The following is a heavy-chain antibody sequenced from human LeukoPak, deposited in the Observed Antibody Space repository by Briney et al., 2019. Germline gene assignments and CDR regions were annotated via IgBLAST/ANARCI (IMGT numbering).Heavy chain of an antibody. D-gene: IGHD3-22*01. Sequence: ASVKVSCKASRNTFTRYPMNWVRQAPGQGLEWMGWINTNTGNPTYAQGFTGRFVFSLDTSVSTAYLQISSLKAEDTAVYYCARVQNYYDSSDYNYGAAFDIWGQGTMVTVSS. CDR1: RNTFTRYP. V-gene: IGHV7-4-1*02. CDR2: INTNTGNP. CDR3: ARVQNYYDSSDYNYGAAFDI. J-gene: IGHJ3*02.